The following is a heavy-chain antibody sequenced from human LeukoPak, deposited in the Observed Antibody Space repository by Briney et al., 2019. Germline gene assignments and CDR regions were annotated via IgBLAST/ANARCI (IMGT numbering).Heavy chain of an antibody. CDR1: GYTFTSYD. CDR3: ALYGAAGHPLNY. Sequence: GASVKVSCKASGYTFTSYDINWVRQATGQGLEWMGWMNPNSGNAGYAQKFQGRVTITRNTSTSTAYMELSSLRSEDTAVYYCALYGAAGHPLNYWGQGTLVTVSS. J-gene: IGHJ4*02. D-gene: IGHD6-13*01. V-gene: IGHV1-8*03. CDR2: MNPNSGNA.